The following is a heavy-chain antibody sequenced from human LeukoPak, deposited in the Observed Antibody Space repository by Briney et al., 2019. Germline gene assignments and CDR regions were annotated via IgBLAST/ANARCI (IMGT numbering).Heavy chain of an antibody. V-gene: IGHV3-30*02. CDR2: MRYDGKTE. D-gene: IGHD2-21*01. Sequence: GGSLRLSCTGSGCPFSSYGMHWVRQTPGRGLQWVAFMRYDGKTEYYADSVKGRFTIAREDSHSTVHLHMKDLRPDDAAVYFCAKDLNTVVMQYFDSWGQGNLVSVSS. J-gene: IGHJ4*02. CDR3: AKDLNTVVMQYFDS. CDR1: GCPFSSYG.